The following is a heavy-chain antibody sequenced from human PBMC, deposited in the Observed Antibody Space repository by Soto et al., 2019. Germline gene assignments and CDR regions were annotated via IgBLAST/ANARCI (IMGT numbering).Heavy chain of an antibody. V-gene: IGHV3-30-3*01. CDR1: GFTFSSYA. J-gene: IGHJ6*02. Sequence: QPGGSLRLSCAASGFTFSSYAMHWVRQAPGKGLEWVAVISYDGSNKYYADSVKGRFTISRDNSKNTLYLQMNSLRAEDTAVYYCARVLLRFLEWLPMDVWGQGTTVTVSS. D-gene: IGHD3-3*01. CDR2: ISYDGSNK. CDR3: ARVLLRFLEWLPMDV.